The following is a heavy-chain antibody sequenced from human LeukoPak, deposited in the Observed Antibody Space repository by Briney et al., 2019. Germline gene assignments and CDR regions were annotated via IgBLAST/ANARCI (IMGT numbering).Heavy chain of an antibody. CDR1: GFSFSTFA. CDR2: ISGDGGST. J-gene: IGHJ4*02. Sequence: PGGSLRLSCSASGFSFSTFAMHWVRQAPGKGLEYVSTISGDGGSTYYADSVKGRFTISRDNSRNTLFLQISSLRAEDTAVYYCVKDRGQGYYFDYWGQGTLVTVSS. D-gene: IGHD3-10*01. V-gene: IGHV3-64D*06. CDR3: VKDRGQGYYFDY.